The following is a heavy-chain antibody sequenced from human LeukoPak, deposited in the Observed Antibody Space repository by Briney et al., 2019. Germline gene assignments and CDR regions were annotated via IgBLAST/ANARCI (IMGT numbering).Heavy chain of an antibody. D-gene: IGHD3-10*01. J-gene: IGHJ4*02. Sequence: GGSLRLSCAASGFTFSSYWMSWVRQAPGKGLEWVANIKQDGSEKYYVDSVKGRFTISRDNAKNSLYLQMNSLRADDTAVYYCARIRGVISSHFDYWGQGTLVTVSS. CDR2: IKQDGSEK. V-gene: IGHV3-7*01. CDR3: ARIRGVISSHFDY. CDR1: GFTFSSYW.